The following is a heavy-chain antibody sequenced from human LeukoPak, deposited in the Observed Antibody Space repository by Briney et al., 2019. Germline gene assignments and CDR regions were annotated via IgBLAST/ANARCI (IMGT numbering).Heavy chain of an antibody. V-gene: IGHV1-3*01. Sequence: ASVKVSCKASGYTFTTYIMHWVRQAPGQRLEWMGWINAGNGNTKYSQNFQGRVTITRDTSASTAYMELSSLRSEDTAMYYCARDLGLSSGYAYYYYGMDVWGQGTTVIVSS. D-gene: IGHD3-22*01. CDR1: GYTFTTYI. CDR3: ARDLGLSSGYAYYYYGMDV. J-gene: IGHJ6*02. CDR2: INAGNGNT.